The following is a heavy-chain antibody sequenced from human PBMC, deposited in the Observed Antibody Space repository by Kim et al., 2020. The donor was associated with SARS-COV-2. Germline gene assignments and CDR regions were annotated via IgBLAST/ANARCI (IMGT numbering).Heavy chain of an antibody. J-gene: IGHJ4*02. CDR3: AKLIDYGDYVDY. Sequence: GGSLRLSCAASGFTFDDYAMHWVRQAPGKGLEWVSGISWNSGSIGYADSVKGRFTISRDNAKNSLYLQMNSLRAEDTALYYCAKLIDYGDYVDYWGQGTLVTVSS. D-gene: IGHD4-17*01. V-gene: IGHV3-9*01. CDR1: GFTFDDYA. CDR2: ISWNSGSI.